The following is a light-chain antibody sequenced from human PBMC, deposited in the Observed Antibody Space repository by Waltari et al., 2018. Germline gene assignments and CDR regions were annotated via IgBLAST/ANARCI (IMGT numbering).Light chain of an antibody. CDR2: DAS. Sequence: EIVMTQSPATLSVSPGDRATLSCRASQNIYSNLAWYQQKPDQPPRLLIYDASTRATSIPARFTGSGSGTEFTLTISSLQSEDSAVYSCQQYNRWPPITFGQGTRLEIK. V-gene: IGKV3D-15*01. CDR3: QQYNRWPPIT. J-gene: IGKJ5*01. CDR1: QNIYSN.